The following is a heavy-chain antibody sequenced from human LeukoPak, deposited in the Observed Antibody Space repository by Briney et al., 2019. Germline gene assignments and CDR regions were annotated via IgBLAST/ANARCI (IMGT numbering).Heavy chain of an antibody. J-gene: IGHJ5*02. CDR1: GFTLRTYW. Sequence: GGALRLCCAASGFTLRTYWMSWVRQAPGKGLEWVANIKQDGSEKYYVDSVKGRFTISRDNAKNSLYLQLNSLRVEDTAVYYCARDRLSLDSSGYYSTWGQGTLVTVSS. V-gene: IGHV3-7*01. CDR2: IKQDGSEK. CDR3: ARDRLSLDSSGYYST. D-gene: IGHD3-22*01.